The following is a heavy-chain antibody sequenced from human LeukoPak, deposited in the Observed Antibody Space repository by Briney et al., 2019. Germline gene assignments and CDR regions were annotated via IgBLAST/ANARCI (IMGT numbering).Heavy chain of an antibody. CDR2: IYYSGST. J-gene: IGHJ4*02. Sequence: PSETLSLTCTVSGGSTSSYYWSWIRQPPGKGLEWIGYIYYSGSTNYNPSLKSRVTISVDTSKNQFPLKLSSVTASDTAVYYCARGLMNYYNKKGGYYFGFLGQGNLGTGSS. CDR3: ARGLMNYYNKKGGYYFGF. CDR1: GGSTSSYY. V-gene: IGHV4-59*01. D-gene: IGHD3-22*01.